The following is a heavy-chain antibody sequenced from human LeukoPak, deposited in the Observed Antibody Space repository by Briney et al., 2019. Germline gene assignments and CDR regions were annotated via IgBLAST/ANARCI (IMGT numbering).Heavy chain of an antibody. CDR2: MDTSGST. D-gene: IGHD1/OR15-1a*01. V-gene: IGHV3-53*01. CDR1: GFTVNTNY. J-gene: IGHJ6*03. Sequence: PGGSLRLSCTASGFTVNTNYTTWVGQAPGKGLEWVSLMDTSGSTYYADSVKGRFSLSRDNSKNTLYLQMNSLRVEDTALYYCARENTNNYYHFYLDVWGKGTTVTVSS. CDR3: ARENTNNYYHFYLDV.